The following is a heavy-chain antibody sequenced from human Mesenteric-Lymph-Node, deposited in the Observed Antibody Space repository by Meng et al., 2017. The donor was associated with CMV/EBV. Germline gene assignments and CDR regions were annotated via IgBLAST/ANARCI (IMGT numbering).Heavy chain of an antibody. D-gene: IGHD3-10*01. CDR1: GGSISSGDYY. CDR3: AREGSGSWFGAATFDY. J-gene: IGHJ4*02. V-gene: IGHV4-30-4*08. Sequence: VQLPEAGPGLVKPSQTLSLTCTVSGGSISSGDYYWSWIRQPPGKGLEWIGYIYYSGSTYYNPSLKSRVTISVDTSKNQFSLKLSSVTAADTAVYYCAREGSGSWFGAATFDYWGQGTLVTVSS. CDR2: IYYSGST.